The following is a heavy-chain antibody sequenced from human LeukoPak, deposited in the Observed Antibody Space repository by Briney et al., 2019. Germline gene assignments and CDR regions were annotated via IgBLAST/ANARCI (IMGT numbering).Heavy chain of an antibody. J-gene: IGHJ6*03. CDR1: GYTFTSYD. CDR3: ARIYGSLMDV. Sequence: ASVKVSCKASGYTFTSYDINWVRQATGQGLEWMGWMNPSSGNTGYAQKLQGRVTMTTDTSTSTAYMELRSLRSDDTAVYYCARIYGSLMDVWGKGTTVTVSS. D-gene: IGHD3-10*01. CDR2: MNPSSGNT. V-gene: IGHV1-8*01.